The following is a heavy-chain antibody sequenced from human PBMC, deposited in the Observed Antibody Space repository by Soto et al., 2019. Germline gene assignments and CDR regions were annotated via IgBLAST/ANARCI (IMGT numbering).Heavy chain of an antibody. CDR2: IIPIFGTA. Sequence: SVKVSCKASGGTFSSYAISWVRQAPGQGLEWMGGIIPIFGTANYTQKFQGRVTITADESTSTAYMELSSLRSEDTAVYYCARSFPSYYYYGMDVWGQGTTVTVSS. V-gene: IGHV1-69*13. J-gene: IGHJ6*02. D-gene: IGHD3-16*02. CDR3: ARSFPSYYYYGMDV. CDR1: GGTFSSYA.